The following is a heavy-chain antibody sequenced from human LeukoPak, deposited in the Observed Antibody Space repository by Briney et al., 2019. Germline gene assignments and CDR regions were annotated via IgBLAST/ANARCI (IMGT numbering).Heavy chain of an antibody. CDR2: INQDVSRT. CDR3: ARLKDDVTKFDY. J-gene: IGHJ4*02. V-gene: IGHV3-7*01. D-gene: IGHD2-8*01. CDR1: GFDFSRYW. Sequence: PGGPLRLSCAGSGFDFSRYWMAWVRQAPGKGLEWVASINQDVSRTHYVNSVKGRFTISRDNAKSSLFLQMTSLRVEDMAVYYCARLKDDVTKFDYWGQGTLVTVSS.